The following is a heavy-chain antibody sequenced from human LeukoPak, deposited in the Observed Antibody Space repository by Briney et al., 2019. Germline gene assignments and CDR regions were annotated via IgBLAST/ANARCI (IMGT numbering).Heavy chain of an antibody. Sequence: PSETLSLTCAVSGGSISSSNWWSWVRQPPGKGLEWIGEIYHSGSTNYNPSLKSRVTISVDTSKNQFSLKLSSVTAADTAVYYCARRVIIAAAGPFDYWGQGTLVTVSS. CDR3: ARRVIIAAAGPFDY. CDR1: GGSISSSNW. J-gene: IGHJ4*02. CDR2: IYHSGST. D-gene: IGHD6-13*01. V-gene: IGHV4-4*02.